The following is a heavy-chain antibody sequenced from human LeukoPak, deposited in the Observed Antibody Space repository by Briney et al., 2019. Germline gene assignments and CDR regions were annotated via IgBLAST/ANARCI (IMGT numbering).Heavy chain of an antibody. J-gene: IGHJ4*02. CDR3: ARGMEIRYKGLDY. D-gene: IGHD3-9*01. CDR1: GFTFSIYA. CDR2: LSASGSST. V-gene: IGHV3-23*01. Sequence: GGSLRLSCAASGFTFSIYAMSWVRQAPEKGLEWVSSLSASGSSTYYADSVKGRFTISRDNSKNTLYLQMNSLRAEDTAVYYCARGMEIRYKGLDYWGQGTLVTVSS.